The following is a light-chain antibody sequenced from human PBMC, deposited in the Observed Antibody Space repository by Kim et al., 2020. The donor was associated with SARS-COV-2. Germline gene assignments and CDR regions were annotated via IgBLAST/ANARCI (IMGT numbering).Light chain of an antibody. CDR1: RLRSYY. CDR3: NSRDSNDYVV. V-gene: IGLV3-19*01. Sequence: VALGQTVRITCQGDRLRSYYATRYQQKPGQAPILFIYGKNNRPSGIPDRFSGSSSGNTASLTITGTQAGDEADYYCNSRDSNDYVVFGGGTQLTVL. J-gene: IGLJ2*01. CDR2: GKN.